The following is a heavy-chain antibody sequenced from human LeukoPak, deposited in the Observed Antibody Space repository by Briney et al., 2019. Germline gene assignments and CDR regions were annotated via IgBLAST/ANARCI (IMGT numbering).Heavy chain of an antibody. CDR3: ASVRD. V-gene: IGHV4-34*01. D-gene: IGHD3-16*01. J-gene: IGHJ4*02. CDR2: INHSGST. Sequence: PSETLSLTCAVYGGSFSNYYWSWIRQPPGKGLEWIGEINHSGSTNYNPSLKSRVTISVDTSKNQFSLKLSSVTAADTAVYYCASVRDWGQGTLVIVSS. CDR1: GGSFSNYY.